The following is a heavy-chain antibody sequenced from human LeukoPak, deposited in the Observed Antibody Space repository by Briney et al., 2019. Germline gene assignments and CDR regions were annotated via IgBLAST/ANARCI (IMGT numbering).Heavy chain of an antibody. V-gene: IGHV1-8*01. CDR2: MNPNSEKT. D-gene: IGHD2-15*01. CDR3: ARELGYCSCGSCYTHDAFDI. CDR1: GYTFTSYD. J-gene: IGHJ3*02. Sequence: ASVKVSCQASGYTFTSYDINWVRQATGRGVEWMGWMNPNSEKTDYVQRFQGRVTMTRNTSMSTAYTELSSLRSEDTAVYYCARELGYCSCGSCYTHDAFDIWGQGTMVTVSS.